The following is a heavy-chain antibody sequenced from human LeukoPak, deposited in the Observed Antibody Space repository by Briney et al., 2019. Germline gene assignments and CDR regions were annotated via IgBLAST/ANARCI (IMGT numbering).Heavy chain of an antibody. CDR2: ISGSGSST. J-gene: IGHJ4*02. Sequence: RAGGSLRLSCSASGFTFTTYAMSWVRQAPGKGLEWVSAISGSGSSTYYADSVKGRFTISRDNSKNTLYLQMNSLRAEDTAVYYCARELKWEPGYFDYWGQGTLVTVSS. V-gene: IGHV3-23*01. CDR1: GFTFTTYA. D-gene: IGHD1-26*01. CDR3: ARELKWEPGYFDY.